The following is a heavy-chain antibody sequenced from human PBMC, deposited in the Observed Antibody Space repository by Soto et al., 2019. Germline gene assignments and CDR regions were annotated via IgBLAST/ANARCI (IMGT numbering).Heavy chain of an antibody. J-gene: IGHJ3*01. CDR3: TKEKSVMYSGYDAFDV. CDR1: GFTFSSYS. V-gene: IGHV3-48*01. Sequence: GGSLRLSCAASGFTFSSYSMNWVRQAPGKGLEWVSYISSSSSTIYYADSVKGRFTISRDNADNSLYLQMNSLTVDDTAVYYCTKEKSVMYSGYDAFDVWGRGTMVTVSS. CDR2: ISSSSSTI. D-gene: IGHD5-12*01.